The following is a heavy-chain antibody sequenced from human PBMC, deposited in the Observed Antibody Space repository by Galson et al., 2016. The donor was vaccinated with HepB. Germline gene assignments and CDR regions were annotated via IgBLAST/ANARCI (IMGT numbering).Heavy chain of an antibody. CDR1: GYTFTNYW. J-gene: IGHJ4*02. CDR2: IYPGDSDT. D-gene: IGHD3-10*01. V-gene: IGHV5-51*01. CDR3: ARRFTMVAPLDY. Sequence: QSGAEVKKPGESLKISCEASGYTFTNYWIAWVRQMPGKGLEWMGMIYPGDSDTRYSPSFQGQVTISADKSVSTAYLQWSSLKASDTAMYYCARRFTMVAPLDYWDQGTLVTVSS.